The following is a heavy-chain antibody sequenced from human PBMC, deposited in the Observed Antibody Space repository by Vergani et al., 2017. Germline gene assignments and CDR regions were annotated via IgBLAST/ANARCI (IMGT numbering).Heavy chain of an antibody. Sequence: QVQLQQSGPGLVKPSQTLSLTCAISGDSVSSNSAAWNWIRQSPSRGLEWLGRTYYRSKWYNDYAVSVKSRITINPDTSKNQFSLKLSSVTAADTAVYYCARAEAAAAGRINWFDPWGQGTLVTVSS. J-gene: IGHJ5*02. CDR2: TYYRSKWYN. D-gene: IGHD6-13*01. CDR3: ARAEAAAAGRINWFDP. CDR1: GDSVSSNSAA. V-gene: IGHV6-1*01.